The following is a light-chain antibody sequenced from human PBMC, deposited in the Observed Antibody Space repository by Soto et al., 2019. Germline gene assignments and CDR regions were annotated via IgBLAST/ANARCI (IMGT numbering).Light chain of an antibody. CDR1: QSVSNNY. J-gene: IGKJ2*01. CDR3: QQYGSSPPTYT. CDR2: GAS. Sequence: EIVLTQSPGTLSLSPGERATLSCRASQSVSNNYLAWYQQKPGQAPWLLIYGASSRATGIPDRFSGSGSGTDFTLTISRLEPEDFAVYYCQQYGSSPPTYTFGQGT. V-gene: IGKV3-20*01.